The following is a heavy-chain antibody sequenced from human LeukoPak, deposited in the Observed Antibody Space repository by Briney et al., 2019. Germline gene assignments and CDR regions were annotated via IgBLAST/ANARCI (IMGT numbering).Heavy chain of an antibody. D-gene: IGHD3-16*01. J-gene: IGHJ3*02. Sequence: SETLSLTCSVSGYSISSGYYWAWIRQPPGKGLQWIGNIYHSGNTYYNPSLKSRLTISVDTSKNQFSLNLTSVTAADTAVYYCARDGARGDAFDIWGQGTMVTVSS. CDR3: ARDGARGDAFDI. CDR1: GYSISSGYY. CDR2: IYHSGNT. V-gene: IGHV4-38-2*02.